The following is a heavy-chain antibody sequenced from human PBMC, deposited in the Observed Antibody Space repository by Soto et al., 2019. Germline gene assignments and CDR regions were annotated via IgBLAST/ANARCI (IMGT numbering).Heavy chain of an antibody. D-gene: IGHD1-26*01. CDR1: GGSVSVYY. J-gene: IGHJ4*02. CDR2: IYASGSP. V-gene: IGHV4-59*02. CDR3: ARGVGSSPPQY. Sequence: PSETLSLTCTISGGSVSVYYWSWIRQSTGQGLEWIGYIYASGSPYHNPSLRSRVTISADTSKNQISLKLTSPTAADTAVYYCARGVGSSPPQYWGRGTLVT.